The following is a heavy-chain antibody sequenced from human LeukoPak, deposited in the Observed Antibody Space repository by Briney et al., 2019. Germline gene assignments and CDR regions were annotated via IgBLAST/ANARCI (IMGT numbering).Heavy chain of an antibody. CDR3: ARVGGYDYYFDY. V-gene: IGHV4-59*01. J-gene: IGHJ4*02. CDR1: GGSISSYY. Sequence: PSETLSLTCTVSGGSISSYYWSWIRQPPGKGLEWIGYIYYSGSTNYNPSLKSRVTISVDTSKNQFSLKLSSVTAADTAVYYCARVGGYDYYFDYWGQGTLVTVSS. CDR2: IYYSGST. D-gene: IGHD5-12*01.